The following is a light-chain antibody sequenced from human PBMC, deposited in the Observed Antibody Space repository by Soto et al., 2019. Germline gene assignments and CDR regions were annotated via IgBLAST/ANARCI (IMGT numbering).Light chain of an antibody. CDR2: GAS. CDR3: QQYNNWPLT. CDR1: QSVSSN. J-gene: IGKJ3*01. V-gene: IGKV3-15*01. Sequence: EIVMTQSPATLSVSPGERATLSCSDSQSVSSNLAWYQQKPGQAPRLLIYGASTRATGIPARFSGSGSGTEFTLTISSLQSEDFAVYYCQQYNNWPLTFGPGTKVDIK.